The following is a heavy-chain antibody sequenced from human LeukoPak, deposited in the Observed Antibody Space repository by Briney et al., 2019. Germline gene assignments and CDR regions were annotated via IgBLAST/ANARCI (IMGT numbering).Heavy chain of an antibody. V-gene: IGHV3-30*14. D-gene: IGHD5-24*01. J-gene: IGHJ4*02. CDR2: ISFDGSNK. CDR3: ASGSSWNGYNYY. Sequence: GGSLRLSCAASGFTFSNYAMHWVRQAPGKGLEWVAVISFDGSNKYYADSVKGRFTISRDNSKNTLYLQMNSLRAEDTAVYYCASGSSWNGYNYYWGQGTLVTVSS. CDR1: GFTFSNYA.